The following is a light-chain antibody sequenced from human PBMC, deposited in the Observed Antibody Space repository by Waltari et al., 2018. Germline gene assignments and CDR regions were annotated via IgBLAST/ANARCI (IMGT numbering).Light chain of an antibody. J-gene: IGLJ2*01. Sequence: QSALTQPRSVSGSPGQSVTLSCPAPSGDIGGSNSLSWYQQHPGKVPKLIIFDVTKRPSGVPDRFSGSKAGNTASLTISGLQAGDEAVYFCCSYAGKYTSVFGAGTKVTVL. CDR3: CSYAGKYTSV. V-gene: IGLV2-11*01. CDR1: SGDIGGSNS. CDR2: DVT.